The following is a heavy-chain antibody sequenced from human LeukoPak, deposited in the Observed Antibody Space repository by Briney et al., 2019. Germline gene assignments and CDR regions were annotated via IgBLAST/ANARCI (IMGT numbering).Heavy chain of an antibody. CDR2: IYYSGRT. CDR3: ARSSITAAGYNWFDP. Sequence: SETLSLTCTVSGGSISSSSYYWGWIRQPPGKGLEWIGSIYYSGRTYYNPSLKSRVTISVDTSKNQFSLKLSSVTAADTAVYYCARSSITAAGYNWFDPWGQGTLVTVSS. D-gene: IGHD6-13*01. CDR1: GGSISSSSYY. V-gene: IGHV4-39*07. J-gene: IGHJ5*02.